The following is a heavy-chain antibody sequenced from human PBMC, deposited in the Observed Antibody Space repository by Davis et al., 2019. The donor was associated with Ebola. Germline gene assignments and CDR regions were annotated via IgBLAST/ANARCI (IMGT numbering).Heavy chain of an antibody. Sequence: AASVKVSCKASGYTFTSYAMHWVRQAPGQRLEWMGWINAGNGNTKYSQKFQGRVTITRDTSASKAYMELSSLRSENTAVYYCARVSSKAYYYYGMDVWGQGTTVTVSS. V-gene: IGHV1-3*01. CDR2: INAGNGNT. J-gene: IGHJ6*02. CDR3: ARVSSKAYYYYGMDV. CDR1: GYTFTSYA. D-gene: IGHD6-6*01.